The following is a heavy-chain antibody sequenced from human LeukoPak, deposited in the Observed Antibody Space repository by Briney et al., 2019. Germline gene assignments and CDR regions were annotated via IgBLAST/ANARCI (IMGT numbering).Heavy chain of an antibody. J-gene: IGHJ6*02. V-gene: IGHV3-21*01. D-gene: IGHD4-17*01. CDR2: ISSSSSYI. CDR1: GFTFSSYS. Sequence: GGSLRLSCAASGFTFSSYSMNWVRQAPGKGLEWVSSISSSSSYIHYADSVKGRFTISRDNAKNSLYLQMNSLRAEDTAVYYCARDLQRDYGEPDYYYYGMDVWGQGTTVTVSS. CDR3: ARDLQRDYGEPDYYYYGMDV.